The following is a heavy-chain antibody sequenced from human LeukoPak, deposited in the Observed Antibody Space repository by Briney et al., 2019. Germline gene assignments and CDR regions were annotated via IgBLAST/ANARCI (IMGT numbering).Heavy chain of an antibody. V-gene: IGHV1-8*01. D-gene: IGHD4-17*01. J-gene: IGHJ4*02. CDR3: ARGSRHTTVTTSFDY. Sequence: ASVKVSCKASGYTFTSYDINWVRQATGQGLEWMGWMNPNSGNAGYAQKFQGRVTMTRNTSISTAYMELSSLRSEDTAVYYCARGSRHTTVTTSFDYWGQGTLVTVSS. CDR2: MNPNSGNA. CDR1: GYTFTSYD.